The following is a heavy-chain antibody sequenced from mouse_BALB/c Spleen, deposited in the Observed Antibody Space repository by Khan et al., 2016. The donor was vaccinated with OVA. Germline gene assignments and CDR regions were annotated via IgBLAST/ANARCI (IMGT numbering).Heavy chain of an antibody. V-gene: IGHV5-9-4*01. CDR1: GFTFSSYA. CDR2: ISKSGSNT. CDR3: ARDRYDGSSPDWFAY. J-gene: IGHJ3*01. D-gene: IGHD1-1*01. Sequence: EVELVESGGGLVRPGGSLKLSCAASGFTFSSYALSWVRQTPEKRLEWVAEISKSGSNTYYPDTVTGRFTISRDNAKNTLYLEMSSLRSEDTAMYYCARDRYDGSSPDWFAYWGQGTLVTVSA.